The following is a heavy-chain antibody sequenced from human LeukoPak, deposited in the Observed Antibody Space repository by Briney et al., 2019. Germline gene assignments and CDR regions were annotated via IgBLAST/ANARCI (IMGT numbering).Heavy chain of an antibody. D-gene: IGHD1-1*01. J-gene: IGHJ5*02. Sequence: EASVKVSCKASGYTFTSYAMHWVRQAPGQRLEWMGWINAGNGNTKYSQKFQGRVTITRDTSASTAYMELSSLRSEDTAVYYCAGALRYPNWFDPWGQGTLVTVSS. CDR1: GYTFTSYA. CDR3: AGALRYPNWFDP. V-gene: IGHV1-3*01. CDR2: INAGNGNT.